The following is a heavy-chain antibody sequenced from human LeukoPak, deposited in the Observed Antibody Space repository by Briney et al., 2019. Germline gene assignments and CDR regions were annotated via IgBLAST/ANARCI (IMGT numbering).Heavy chain of an antibody. CDR1: GGSISRDY. CDR3: ARGSLGDYGNWLDL. V-gene: IGHV4-59*01. Sequence: SETLSLACSVSGGSISRDYWSWIRQPPGKGLEWIGYMYYSGSTNFNPSLKTRVTISVDTSKNHFSLKMSSVTAVDTAVYYCARGSLGDYGNWLDLWGQGTLVTVSS. J-gene: IGHJ5*02. D-gene: IGHD4-17*01. CDR2: MYYSGST.